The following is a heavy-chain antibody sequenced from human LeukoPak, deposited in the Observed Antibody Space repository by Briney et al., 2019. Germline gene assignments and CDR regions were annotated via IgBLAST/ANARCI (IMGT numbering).Heavy chain of an antibody. V-gene: IGHV4-30-4*01. CDR3: ARDCSGGSCYGAFDI. CDR1: GASIRSGDYY. Sequence: SETLSLTCTVSGASIRSGDYYWSWIRQPPGKGLEWIGYICDSGSTYYNPSLKSRITISVDTSENRFSLKLSSVTATDTAVYYCARDCSGGSCYGAFDIWGQGTMVTVSS. CDR2: ICDSGST. D-gene: IGHD2-15*01. J-gene: IGHJ3*02.